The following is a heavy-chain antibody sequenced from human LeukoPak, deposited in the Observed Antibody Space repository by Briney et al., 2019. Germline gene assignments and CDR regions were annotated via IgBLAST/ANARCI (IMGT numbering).Heavy chain of an antibody. V-gene: IGHV1-46*01. CDR2: INPSGGTT. Sequence: ASVTVSCTASGYTFTTYYVHWVRQAPGQGLEWMGIINPSGGTTNYAQKFQGRVTMTTDTSTSTAYMELRSLRSDDTAVYYCARVSGIAAAADGEGYWGQGTLVTVSS. CDR3: ARVSGIAAAADGEGY. J-gene: IGHJ4*02. CDR1: GYTFTTYY. D-gene: IGHD6-13*01.